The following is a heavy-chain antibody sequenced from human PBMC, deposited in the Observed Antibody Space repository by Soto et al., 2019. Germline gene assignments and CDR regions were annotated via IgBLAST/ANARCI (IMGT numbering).Heavy chain of an antibody. J-gene: IGHJ4*02. CDR1: GGSISSGGYY. Sequence: PSETLSLTCSVSGGSISSGGYYWSWIRQHPGKGLEWIGYIYYSGSTYYNPSLKSRVTISVDTSKNQFSLKLSSVTAADTAVYYCASAYYYDSPFDYWGQGTLVTVSS. V-gene: IGHV4-31*03. D-gene: IGHD3-22*01. CDR3: ASAYYYDSPFDY. CDR2: IYYSGST.